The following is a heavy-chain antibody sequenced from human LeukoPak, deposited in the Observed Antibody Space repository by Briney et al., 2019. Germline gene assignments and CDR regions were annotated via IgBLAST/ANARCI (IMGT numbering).Heavy chain of an antibody. CDR3: ARGFGDYGDPFDY. D-gene: IGHD4-17*01. J-gene: IGHJ4*02. V-gene: IGHV1-46*01. Sequence: ASVKVSCKASGYIFTDYYMHWVRQAPGQGLEWMGIINPSGGSTSYAQKFQGRVTMTRDMSTSTVYMELSSLRSEDTAVYYCARGFGDYGDPFDYWGQGTLVTVSS. CDR1: GYIFTDYY. CDR2: INPSGGST.